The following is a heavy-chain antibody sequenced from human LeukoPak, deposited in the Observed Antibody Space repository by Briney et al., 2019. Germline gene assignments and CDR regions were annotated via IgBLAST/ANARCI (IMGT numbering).Heavy chain of an antibody. J-gene: IGHJ4*02. Sequence: GGSLRLSYAASGFTVSSNYMSWVRQAPGKGLEWVPVIYSGGSTYYADSVKGRFTISRDNSKNTLYLQMNSLRAEDTAVYYCARDFLAAAAYWGQGTLVTVSS. V-gene: IGHV3-66*01. CDR2: IYSGGST. CDR3: ARDFLAAAAY. D-gene: IGHD6-13*01. CDR1: GFTVSSNY.